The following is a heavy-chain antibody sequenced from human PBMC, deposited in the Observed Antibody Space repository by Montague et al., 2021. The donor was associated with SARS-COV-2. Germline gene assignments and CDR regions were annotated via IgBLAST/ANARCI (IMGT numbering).Heavy chain of an antibody. V-gene: IGHV4-39*07. CDR2: IYHAGST. Sequence: SETLSLTCSVSGGPISRSSCNWGWIRQPPGKGLEWVGNIYHAGSTYYNPSLKSRATIFVDTYNSQFSLKLTSGTDADTAVYYCARHLRYYDWRSDYWGQGTLVSVSS. CDR3: ARHLRYYDWRSDY. D-gene: IGHD3-9*01. J-gene: IGHJ4*02. CDR1: GGPISRSSCN.